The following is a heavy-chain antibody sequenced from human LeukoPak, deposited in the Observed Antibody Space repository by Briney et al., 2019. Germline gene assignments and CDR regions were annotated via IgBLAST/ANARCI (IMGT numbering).Heavy chain of an antibody. CDR1: GFSFRDYE. J-gene: IGHJ5*01. CDR3: ARGALDAYDS. CDR2: ISITSNTI. V-gene: IGHV3-48*03. D-gene: IGHD5-24*01. Sequence: PGGSLRLSCAASGFSFRDYEMNWVRQAPGKGLEWVSYISITSNTIHYADSVKGRSTISRDNTKNSLHLQMTRLRADDTAVYYCARGALDAYDSWGQGTPVTVSS.